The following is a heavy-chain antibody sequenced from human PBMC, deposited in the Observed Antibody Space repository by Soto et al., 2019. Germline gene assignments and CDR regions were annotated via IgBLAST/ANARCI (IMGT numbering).Heavy chain of an antibody. CDR3: ARDSLPYYSNAAPGDY. J-gene: IGHJ4*02. V-gene: IGHV3-33*01. CDR1: GFTFSSYG. CDR2: IWYDGSNK. Sequence: GGSLRLSCAASGFTFSSYGMHWVRQAPGKGLEWVAVIWYDGSNKYYADSVKGRFTTSRDNSKNTLYLQMNSLRAEDTAVYYCARDSLPYYSNAAPGDYWGQGTLVTVSS. D-gene: IGHD4-4*01.